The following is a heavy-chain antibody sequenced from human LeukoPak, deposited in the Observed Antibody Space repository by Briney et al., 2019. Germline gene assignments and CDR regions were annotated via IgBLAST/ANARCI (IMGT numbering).Heavy chain of an antibody. Sequence: GGSLRLSCAASGFTFSSYGMHWDRQAPGKGLEWVAVIWYDGSNKYYADSVKGRFTISRDNSKNTLYLQMNSLRAEDTAVYYCARVAAAGTTFDYWGQGTLVTVSS. CDR3: ARVAAAGTTFDY. CDR1: GFTFSSYG. V-gene: IGHV3-33*01. J-gene: IGHJ4*02. D-gene: IGHD6-13*01. CDR2: IWYDGSNK.